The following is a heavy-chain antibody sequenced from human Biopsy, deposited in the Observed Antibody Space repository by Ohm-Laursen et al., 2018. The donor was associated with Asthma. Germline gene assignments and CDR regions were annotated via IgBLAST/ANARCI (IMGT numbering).Heavy chain of an antibody. Sequence: GASVTVSCKPSGYIFTTYTMNWVRQAPGQGLEWMGWINTDTGNPTYAQDFTGRFVFSLDTSVSTAYLQISSLKAEDTAVYYCARAAGDYYGSARPYGMDVWGQGTTVTVSS. CDR3: ARAAGDYYGSARPYGMDV. J-gene: IGHJ6*02. V-gene: IGHV7-4-1*01. CDR2: INTDTGNP. D-gene: IGHD3-10*01. CDR1: GYIFTTYT.